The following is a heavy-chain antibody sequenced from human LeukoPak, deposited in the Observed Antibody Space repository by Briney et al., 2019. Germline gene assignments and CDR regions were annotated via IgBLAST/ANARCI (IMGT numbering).Heavy chain of an antibody. CDR1: GFTFSSYG. V-gene: IGHV3-30*18. J-gene: IGHJ4*02. CDR2: ISYDGSNK. Sequence: GSLRLSCAASGFTFSSYGMHWVRQAPGKGLEWVAVISYDGSNKYYADSVKGRFTISRDNSKNTLYLQMNSLRAEDTAVYYCAKEAYFDYWGQGTLVTVSS. CDR3: AKEAYFDY.